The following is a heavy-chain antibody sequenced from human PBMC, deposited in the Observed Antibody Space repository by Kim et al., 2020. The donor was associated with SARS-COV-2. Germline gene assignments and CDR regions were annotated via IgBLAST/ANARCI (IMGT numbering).Heavy chain of an antibody. Sequence: NTQYSQKFQGRVTLTSDTSASTAYMELSSLRSEDTAVFYCARGTTAGWFDLWGQGTLVTVSS. V-gene: IGHV1-3*01. J-gene: IGHJ5*02. CDR2: NT. CDR3: ARGTTAGWFDL. D-gene: IGHD1-1*01.